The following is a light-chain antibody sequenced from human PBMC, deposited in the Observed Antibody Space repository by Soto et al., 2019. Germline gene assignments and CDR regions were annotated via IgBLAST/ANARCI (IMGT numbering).Light chain of an antibody. CDR3: SSYAGSNNLG. V-gene: IGLV2-8*01. CDR2: EVT. CDR1: SSDIGGYDF. J-gene: IGLJ2*01. Sequence: QSALTQPPSASGSPGQSVTISCTGSSSDIGGYDFVSWYQQHPGKAPKLIIFEVTKRPSGVPDRFSGSKSGNTASLTVSGLQADDEADYYCSSYAGSNNLGFGGGTKLTVL.